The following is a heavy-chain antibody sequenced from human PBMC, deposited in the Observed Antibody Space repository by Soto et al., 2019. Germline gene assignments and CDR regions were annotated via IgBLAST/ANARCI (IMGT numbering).Heavy chain of an antibody. J-gene: IGHJ4*02. CDR2: ISGYNGNT. V-gene: IGHV1-18*04. CDR1: GYTFTSYG. Sequence: QVQLVQSGAEVRKPGASVKVSCKAAGYTFTSYGITWVRQAPGQGLEWMGWISGYNGNTDYAQKVQGRVTMTTDTSTSTAYMEVRGLRPDDTAVYYCARWGMYISSRRYFDSWGQGTLVTVSS. D-gene: IGHD6-13*01. CDR3: ARWGMYISSRRYFDS.